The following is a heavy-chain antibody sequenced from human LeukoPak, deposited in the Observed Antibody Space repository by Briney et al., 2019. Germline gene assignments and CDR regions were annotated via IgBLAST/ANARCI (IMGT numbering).Heavy chain of an antibody. V-gene: IGHV4-34*01. J-gene: IGHJ4*02. CDR1: GGSISSYY. D-gene: IGHD4-17*01. Sequence: SETLSLTCTVSGGSISSYYWSWIRQPPGKGLEWIGEINHSGSTNYNPSLKSRVTISVDTSKNQFSLKLSSVTAADTAVYYCAIALYGEVDYWGQGTLVTVSS. CDR3: AIALYGEVDY. CDR2: INHSGST.